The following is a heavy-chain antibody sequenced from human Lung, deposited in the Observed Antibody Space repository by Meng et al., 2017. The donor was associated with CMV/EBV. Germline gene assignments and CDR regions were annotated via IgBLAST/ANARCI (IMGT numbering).Heavy chain of an antibody. D-gene: IGHD6-13*01. CDR2: ISYDGSNK. V-gene: IGHV3-30-3*01. Sequence: XCAASGFXFSSYAMHWVRQAPGKGLEWVAVISYDGSNKYYADSVKGRFTISRDNSKNTLYLQMNSLRAEDTAVYYCARDSRGSWYYSHGDYYYGMDVXGQGXTVTVSS. CDR1: GFXFSSYA. J-gene: IGHJ6*02. CDR3: ARDSRGSWYYSHGDYYYGMDV.